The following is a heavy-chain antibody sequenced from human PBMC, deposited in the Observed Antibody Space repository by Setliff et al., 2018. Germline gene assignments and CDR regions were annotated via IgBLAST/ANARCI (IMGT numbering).Heavy chain of an antibody. Sequence: PGGSLRLSCAASGFTFSDYAMTWVRQAPGKGLEWVSAIGDSGSTTYYADSVRGRFTVSRDNSRNTVYLQMNSLTAEDTAMYYCATLSKDLNYWGQGTLVTVSS. CDR3: ATLSKDLNY. J-gene: IGHJ4*02. D-gene: IGHD3-3*01. CDR1: GFTFSDYA. CDR2: IGDSGSTT. V-gene: IGHV3-23*01.